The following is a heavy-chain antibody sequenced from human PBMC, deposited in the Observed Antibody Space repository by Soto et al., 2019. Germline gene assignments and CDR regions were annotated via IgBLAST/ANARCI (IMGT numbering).Heavy chain of an antibody. CDR1: GYPVTAYY. D-gene: IGHD3-3*01. V-gene: IGHV1-2*02. J-gene: IGHJ3*02. CDR3: ASGGGVGVAGSAAFDM. Sequence: QLHLVQSGAVVKKPGASVTVSCSASGYPVTAYYMHWVRQAPGRGLEWMGGINPATGAAKYTQTFRGRVTMARDTSRMRVFMELSGLTSEDTAVFYCASGGGVGVAGSAAFDMWGQGTLVTVSS. CDR2: INPATGAA.